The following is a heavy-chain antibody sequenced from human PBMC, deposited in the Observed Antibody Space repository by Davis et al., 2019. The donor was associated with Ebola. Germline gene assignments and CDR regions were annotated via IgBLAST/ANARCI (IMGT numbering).Heavy chain of an antibody. CDR1: GYTFTSYY. D-gene: IGHD3-9*01. CDR2: INPSGGST. J-gene: IGHJ4*02. CDR3: ASPGPVGGRYLRY. Sequence: GESLKIPCAASGYTFTSYYMHWVRHAPGQGLEWMGIINPSGGSTSYAQKFQGRVTMTRDTSTSTVYMELSSLRAEDTAVYYCASPGPVGGRYLRYWGQGTLVTVSS. V-gene: IGHV1-46*01.